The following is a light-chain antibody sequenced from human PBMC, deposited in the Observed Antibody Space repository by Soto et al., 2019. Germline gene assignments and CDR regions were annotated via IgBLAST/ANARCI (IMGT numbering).Light chain of an antibody. CDR2: DVS. CDR3: CSYAGSYTHYV. V-gene: IGLV2-11*01. CDR1: SSDVGIYNY. J-gene: IGLJ1*01. Sequence: QSALTQPRSVSGSPGQSVAISCTGTSSDVGIYNYVSWYQQHPGKAPKVMIYDVSKRPSGVPDRFSGSKSGNTASLTISGLQAEDEADYYCCSYAGSYTHYVFGTGTKVTVL.